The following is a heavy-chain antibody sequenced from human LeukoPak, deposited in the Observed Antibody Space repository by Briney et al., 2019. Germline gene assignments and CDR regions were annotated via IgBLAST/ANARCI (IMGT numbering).Heavy chain of an antibody. CDR1: GFTFSSYR. CDR3: ARAPATVVTPPDY. D-gene: IGHD4-23*01. V-gene: IGHV3-21*01. CDR2: ISSSSTYI. Sequence: GGSLRLSCAASGFTFSSYRMNWVRQAPGKGLEWVSSISSSSTYIYYADSVRGRFTISRDNAKNSLYLQMNSLRAEDTAVYYCARAPATVVTPPDYWGQGTLVSVSS. J-gene: IGHJ4*02.